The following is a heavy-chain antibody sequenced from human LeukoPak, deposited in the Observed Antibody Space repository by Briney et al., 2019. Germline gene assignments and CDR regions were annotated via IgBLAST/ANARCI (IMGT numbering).Heavy chain of an antibody. V-gene: IGHV4-39*01. Sequence: PSETLSLTCTVSGGSISSSSYYWGWIRQPPGKGLEWIGSIYYSGSTYYNPSLKSRVTISVDTSKNQFSLKLSSVTAADTAVYYCARLIYSSGWAVFDYWGQGTLVTVSS. CDR1: GGSISSSSYY. D-gene: IGHD6-19*01. J-gene: IGHJ4*02. CDR2: IYYSGST. CDR3: ARLIYSSGWAVFDY.